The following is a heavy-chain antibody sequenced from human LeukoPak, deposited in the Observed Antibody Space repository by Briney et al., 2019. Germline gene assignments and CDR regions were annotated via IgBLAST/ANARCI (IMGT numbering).Heavy chain of an antibody. D-gene: IGHD5-18*01. Sequence: ASVKVSCKASGYTFTSYYMHWVRQAPGQGLEWMGIINPSGGSTSYAQKSQGRVTMTRDTSTSTVYMELSSLRSEDTAVYYCARDLVAVDAYTAMGFLLYYGMDVWGQGTTVTVSS. CDR1: GYTFTSYY. CDR3: ARDLVAVDAYTAMGFLLYYGMDV. V-gene: IGHV1-46*01. J-gene: IGHJ6*02. CDR2: INPSGGST.